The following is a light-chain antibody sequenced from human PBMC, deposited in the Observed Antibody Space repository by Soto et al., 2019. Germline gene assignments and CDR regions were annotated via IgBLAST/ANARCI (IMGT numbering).Light chain of an antibody. Sequence: QSVLTQPASVSGSPGQSIIISCTGTSSDVGGYNYVSWYQQHPGKAPKLMIYDVSNRPSGVSNRFSGSKSGNTASLTISGLQAEDEADYYCSSYTSSSTVFGGGTKLTVL. CDR2: DVS. V-gene: IGLV2-14*01. CDR3: SSYTSSSTV. CDR1: SSDVGGYNY. J-gene: IGLJ2*01.